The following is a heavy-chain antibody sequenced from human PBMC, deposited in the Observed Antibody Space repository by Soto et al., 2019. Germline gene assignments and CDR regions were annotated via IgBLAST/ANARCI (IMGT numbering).Heavy chain of an antibody. J-gene: IGHJ5*01. CDR3: ARGSYWFDS. D-gene: IGHD6-13*01. V-gene: IGHV4-39*07. CDR1: GDSITSNSYF. CDR2: IYYSGTT. Sequence: PSETLSLTCTVSGDSITSNSYFWAWIRQPPGKGLEWIGSIYYSGTTYYNPSLKSRVTISVDRSKNQFSLKLSSVTAADTAVYYCARGSYWFDSWGQGTLVTVSS.